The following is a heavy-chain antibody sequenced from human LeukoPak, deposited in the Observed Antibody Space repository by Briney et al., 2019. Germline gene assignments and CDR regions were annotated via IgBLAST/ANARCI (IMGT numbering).Heavy chain of an antibody. CDR3: ARETMLAGFASGLGFNY. CDR2: IHGSGNT. J-gene: IGHJ4*02. CDR1: GGSISSGGYY. V-gene: IGHV4-61*08. D-gene: IGHD6-19*01. Sequence: PSQTLSLTCTVSGGSISSGGYYWSWIRQPPGTGLEWIGNIHGSGNTNYNPSLKSRVSMSLDTSKNQVSLNLTSVTAADTATYFCARETMLAGFASGLGFNYWGQGILVIVSS.